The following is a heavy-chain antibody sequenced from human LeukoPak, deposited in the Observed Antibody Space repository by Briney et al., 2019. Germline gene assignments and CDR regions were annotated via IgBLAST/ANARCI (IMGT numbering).Heavy chain of an antibody. CDR1: GFTFNNYG. D-gene: IGHD3-22*01. CDR3: ARKAARTSGYDY. J-gene: IGHJ4*02. CDR2: IADGGETT. Sequence: AGGSLRLSCAISGFTFNNYGMSWVRQAPGMGLEWVSAIADGGETTYYADSVKGRFTISRDYSKNTLYLQMNSVRAEDTAVYYCARKAARTSGYDYWGQEIPVTVSS. V-gene: IGHV3-23*01.